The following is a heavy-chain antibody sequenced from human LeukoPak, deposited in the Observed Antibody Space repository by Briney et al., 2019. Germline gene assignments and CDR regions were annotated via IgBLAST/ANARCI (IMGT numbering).Heavy chain of an antibody. D-gene: IGHD3-22*01. CDR1: GFTLSSYE. V-gene: IGHV3-21*01. Sequence: NPGGSLRLSCAASGFTLSSYEMSWIRQAPGKGLEWVSCISSSSSYIYYADSVKGRFTISRDNAKNSLYLQMNSLRAEDTAVYYCARDPARGGGYYPDAFDIWGQGTMVTVSS. J-gene: IGHJ3*02. CDR2: ISSSSSYI. CDR3: ARDPARGGGYYPDAFDI.